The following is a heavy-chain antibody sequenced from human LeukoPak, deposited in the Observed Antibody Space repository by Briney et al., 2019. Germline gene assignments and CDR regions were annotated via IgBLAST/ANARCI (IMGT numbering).Heavy chain of an antibody. CDR1: GYTYTSYA. D-gene: IGHD3-10*01. CDR2: INTNTGNP. J-gene: IGHJ4*02. CDR3: ARESSDLYGSGDHDY. Sequence: ASVKVSCKASGYTYTSYAMNWVRQAPGQGLEWMGWINTNTGNPTYAQGFTGRFVFSLDTSVSTAYLQISSLKAEDTAVYYCARESSDLYGSGDHDYWGQGTLVTVSS. V-gene: IGHV7-4-1*02.